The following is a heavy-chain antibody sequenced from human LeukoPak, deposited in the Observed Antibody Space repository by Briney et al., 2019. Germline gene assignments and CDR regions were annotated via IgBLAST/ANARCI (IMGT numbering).Heavy chain of an antibody. CDR2: ISAYNGNT. CDR1: GYTFTGYY. Sequence: ASVKVSCKASGYTFTGYYMHWVRQAPGQGLEWMGWISAYNGNTNYAQKLQGRVTMTTDTSTSTAYMELRSLRSDDTAVYYCAGGGSYYELFDYWGQGTLVTVSS. D-gene: IGHD1-26*01. CDR3: AGGGSYYELFDY. J-gene: IGHJ4*02. V-gene: IGHV1-18*04.